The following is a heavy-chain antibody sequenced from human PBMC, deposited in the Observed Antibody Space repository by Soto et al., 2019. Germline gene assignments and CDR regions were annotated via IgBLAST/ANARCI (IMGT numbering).Heavy chain of an antibody. CDR3: AKVRLTDYLRYAPHL. D-gene: IGHD2-8*01. Sequence: EVQLLESVGGLVQPGGSLRLACAASGFTFNNYAMNWVRQAPGRGLEWVSIISPNGDSTYYADSVKGRFTISRDNSQNTVFLQMNSLRAEDTAIYFCAKVRLTDYLRYAPHLWGQGTLVTVSS. J-gene: IGHJ3*01. CDR2: ISPNGDST. V-gene: IGHV3-23*01. CDR1: GFTFNNYA.